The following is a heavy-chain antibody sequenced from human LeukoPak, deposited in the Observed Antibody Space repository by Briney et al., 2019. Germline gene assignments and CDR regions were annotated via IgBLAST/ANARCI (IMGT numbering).Heavy chain of an antibody. V-gene: IGHV3-53*01. D-gene: IGHD3-3*01. CDR3: AGGTDFWSGYSFDS. J-gene: IGHJ4*02. CDR2: IYSGGTT. CDR1: GFTVGDNY. Sequence: GGSLRLSFAASGFTVGDNYMTWVRPAPGKGLEWGSLIYSGGTTEYADSVKGRFSISRDISKNTLSLQLSSLRAEDTAVYYCAGGTDFWSGYSFDSWRQGTLVTVSS.